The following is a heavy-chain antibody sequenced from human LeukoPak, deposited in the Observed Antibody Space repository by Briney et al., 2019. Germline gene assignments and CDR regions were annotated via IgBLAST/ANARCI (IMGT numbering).Heavy chain of an antibody. Sequence: PGKSLRLSCAASGFTFTSLPLHWVRQAPGKGLEWVAVSSTHGSDEYYADSVKGRFPVFSDNSKKTVYLQMDSLRAEDTAVYHCAMDYYDSNGYSRGWDYWGQGTLVTVSS. CDR3: AMDYYDSNGYSRGWDY. CDR2: SSTHGSDE. J-gene: IGHJ4*02. D-gene: IGHD3-22*01. CDR1: GFTFTSLP. V-gene: IGHV3-30*04.